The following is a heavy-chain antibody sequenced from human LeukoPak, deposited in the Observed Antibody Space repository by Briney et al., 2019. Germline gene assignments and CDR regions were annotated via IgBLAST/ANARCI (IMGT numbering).Heavy chain of an antibody. CDR1: GGTFSSYT. J-gene: IGHJ4*02. V-gene: IGHV1-69*13. CDR2: IIPVFGTA. Sequence: SVKVSCKASGGTFSSYTINWVRQAPGQGLEWMGGIIPVFGTANYAQKFQGRVTITADESTSTAYMELSSQRSEDTAVYYCARENGYDRDRELTLWGQGTLVTVSS. D-gene: IGHD5-12*01. CDR3: ARENGYDRDRELTL.